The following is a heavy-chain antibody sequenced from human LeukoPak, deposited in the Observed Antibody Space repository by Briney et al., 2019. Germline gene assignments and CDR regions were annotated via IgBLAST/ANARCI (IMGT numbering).Heavy chain of an antibody. V-gene: IGHV1-8*01. Sequence: ASVKVSCKASGYTYTSYDIHWVRQAPGQGLEWMGWMNPNSGNTGYAQKFQGRVTMTRNTSISTAYMELSSLRSEDTAVYYCARVKTIFGVVTRFDPWGQGTLVTVSS. CDR3: ARVKTIFGVVTRFDP. D-gene: IGHD3-3*01. CDR1: GYTYTSYD. J-gene: IGHJ5*02. CDR2: MNPNSGNT.